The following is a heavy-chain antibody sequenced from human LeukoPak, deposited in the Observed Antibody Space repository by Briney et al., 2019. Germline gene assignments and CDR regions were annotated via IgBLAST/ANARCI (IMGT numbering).Heavy chain of an antibody. V-gene: IGHV3-43*01. CDR2: ISWDGGST. D-gene: IGHD3-10*01. CDR1: GFTFDDYT. J-gene: IGHJ3*02. Sequence: PGGSLRLSCAASGFTFDDYTMHWVRQAPGKGLEWVSLISWDGGSTYYADSVKGRFTISRDNSKNSLYLQMNSLRTEDTALYYCAKDIKVAGSGADDLFDIWGQGTMVTVSS. CDR3: AKDIKVAGSGADDLFDI.